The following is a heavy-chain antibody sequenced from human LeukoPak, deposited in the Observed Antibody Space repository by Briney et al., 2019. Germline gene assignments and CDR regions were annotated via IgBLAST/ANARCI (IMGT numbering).Heavy chain of an antibody. CDR1: GGSISSGGYF. CDR3: ATYYSHTSCYTGGGFQR. CDR2: NYTSGST. D-gene: IGHD2-2*02. J-gene: IGHJ1*01. V-gene: IGHV4-61*02. Sequence: SETLSLTCTVSGGSISSGGYFWSWIRQPAGKGLQWIGRNYTSGSTNYYPSLNSRVTLSADKYTNQFSLRLTSVTAADTAVYYFATYYSHTSCYTGGGFQRWVQGTLVTVPS.